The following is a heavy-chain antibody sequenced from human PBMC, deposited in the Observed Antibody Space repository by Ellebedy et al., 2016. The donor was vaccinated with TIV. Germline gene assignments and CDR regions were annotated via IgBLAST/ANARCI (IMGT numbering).Heavy chain of an antibody. J-gene: IGHJ5*02. Sequence: GGSLRLSXAASGFGFGSYSMNWVRQAPGKGLEWLSYITAGSDIIYYADPVKGRFTISRDNSKNSLYLQMNSLRVEDTAVYFCVSASGPWGQGTLVTVSS. CDR3: VSASGP. CDR1: GFGFGSYS. CDR2: ITAGSDII. V-gene: IGHV3-48*04.